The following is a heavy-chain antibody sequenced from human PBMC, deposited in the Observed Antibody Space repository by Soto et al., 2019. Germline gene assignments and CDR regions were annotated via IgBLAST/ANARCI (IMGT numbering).Heavy chain of an antibody. Sequence: GGSLRLSCATSGFTFSSYCIHWVRQPPGKGLEWVAIIWYDGFIKYYADSVKGRFTISRDNSKDTLYLQMDSLRAEDTAVYYCARGTGYNYSRQHWGQGTLVTVSS. CDR2: IWYDGFIK. V-gene: IGHV3-33*03. J-gene: IGHJ1*01. CDR3: ARGTGYNYSRQH. CDR1: GFTFSSYC. D-gene: IGHD5-18*01.